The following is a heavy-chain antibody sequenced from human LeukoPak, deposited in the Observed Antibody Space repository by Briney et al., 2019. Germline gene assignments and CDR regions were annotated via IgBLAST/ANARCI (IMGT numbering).Heavy chain of an antibody. CDR2: IIPIFGTA. CDR1: GGTFSSYA. CDR3: AREIPLTGTAHYYYGMDV. D-gene: IGHD1/OR15-1a*01. Sequence: GASVKVSCKASGGTFSSYAISWVRQAPGQGLEWMGGIIPIFGTANYAQKFQGRVTITADESTSTAYMELSSLRSADTAVYYCAREIPLTGTAHYYYGMDVWGQGTTVTVSS. V-gene: IGHV1-69*13. J-gene: IGHJ6*02.